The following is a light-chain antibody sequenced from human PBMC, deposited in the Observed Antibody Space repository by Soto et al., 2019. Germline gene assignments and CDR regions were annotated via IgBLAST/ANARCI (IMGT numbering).Light chain of an antibody. J-gene: IGLJ2*01. V-gene: IGLV8-61*01. CDR3: VLYVGGGTLVV. CDR1: SGSVSAGYY. CDR2: RTN. Sequence: QTVVTQEPSFSVSPEGTVTLTCGLSSGSVSAGYYPSWYQQTPGQAPRTLIYRTNTRSSGVPDRFSGSILGNKAALTITGAQADDESDYYCVLYVGGGTLVVFGGGTKVTVL.